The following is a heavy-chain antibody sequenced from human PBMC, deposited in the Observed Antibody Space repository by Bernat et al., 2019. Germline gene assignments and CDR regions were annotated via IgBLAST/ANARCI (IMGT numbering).Heavy chain of an antibody. V-gene: IGHV3-23*01. CDR2: ISGSDSST. CDR1: GLTLSSYG. Sequence: EVQLLESGGGLVQPGGSLRLSCTASGLTLSSYGMDWVRQAPGKGLEWVSGISGSDSSTYYADSVKGRFTISRDNSKNTLFLQMNSLRAADTAVYYCAKIGYCLTTTCRGEDYWGQGTLVTVSS. J-gene: IGHJ4*02. CDR3: AKIGYCLTTTCRGEDY. D-gene: IGHD2-2*01.